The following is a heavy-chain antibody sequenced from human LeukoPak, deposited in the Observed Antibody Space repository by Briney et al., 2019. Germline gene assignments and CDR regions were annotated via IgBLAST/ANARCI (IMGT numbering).Heavy chain of an antibody. CDR3: AKRSFVPAARDSGSVYYFDY. J-gene: IGHJ4*02. Sequence: PGGSLRLSCAASGFTFSSYAMSWVRQAPGKGLEWVSAISGSGGSTYYADSVKGRFTISRDNSKNTLYLQMNSLRAEDTAVYYCAKRSFVPAARDSGSVYYFDYWGQGTLVTVSS. CDR1: GFTFSSYA. D-gene: IGHD2-2*01. CDR2: ISGSGGST. V-gene: IGHV3-23*01.